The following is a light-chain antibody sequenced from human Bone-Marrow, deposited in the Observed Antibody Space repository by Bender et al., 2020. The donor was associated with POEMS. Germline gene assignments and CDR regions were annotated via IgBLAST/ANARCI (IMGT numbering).Light chain of an antibody. CDR2: DVS. V-gene: IGLV2-8*01. Sequence: QSALTQPPSASGSPGQSVTMSCTGDFGGYNYISWYQQHPGKAPKLIIYDVSERPSGVPDRFSGSKSGNTASLTVSELQAGDEADYYCSSYAGSNNLVFGGGTKLTVL. J-gene: IGLJ2*01. CDR1: DFGGYNY. CDR3: SSYAGSNNLV.